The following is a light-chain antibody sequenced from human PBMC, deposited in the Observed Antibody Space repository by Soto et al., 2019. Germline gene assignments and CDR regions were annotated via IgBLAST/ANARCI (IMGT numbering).Light chain of an antibody. CDR1: SSNIGAGYD. V-gene: IGLV1-40*01. CDR3: QSYDTSLSGSI. J-gene: IGLJ2*01. Sequence: QSVLTQPPSVSGAPGQRVTISCTGSSSNIGAGYDVHWYQQLPGTAPKLLISANNNRPSGVPDRISGSKSGTSASLIITGLQAEDEADYHCQSYDTSLSGSIFGGGTKLTVL. CDR2: ANN.